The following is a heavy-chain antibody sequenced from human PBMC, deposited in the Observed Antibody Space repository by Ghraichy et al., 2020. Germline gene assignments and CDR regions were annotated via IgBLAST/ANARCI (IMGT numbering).Heavy chain of an antibody. CDR3: AGSGSTAY. J-gene: IGHJ4*02. CDR2: ISSSSSYI. CDR1: GFLFRSYN. Sequence: LSLTCAASGFLFRSYNMNWVRQAPGKGLEWVSSISSSSSYIYYADSVKGRFTISRDNGKNSLYLQMNSLRAEDTAVYYCAGSGSTAYWGQGTLVTVSS. D-gene: IGHD3-10*01. V-gene: IGHV3-21*01.